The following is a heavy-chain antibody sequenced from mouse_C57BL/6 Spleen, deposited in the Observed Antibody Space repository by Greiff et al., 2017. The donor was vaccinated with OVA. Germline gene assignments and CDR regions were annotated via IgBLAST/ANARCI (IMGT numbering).Heavy chain of an antibody. V-gene: IGHV1-18*01. CDR2: INPNNGGT. D-gene: IGHD1-1*01. J-gene: IGHJ4*01. Sequence: EVQLQQSGPELVKPGASVKIPCKASGYTFTDYNMDWVKQSHGKSLEWIGDINPNNGGTIYNQKFKGKATLTVDKSSSTAYMELRSLTSEDTAVYYCARLRGSSYYAMDYWGQGTSVTVSS. CDR1: GYTFTDYN. CDR3: ARLRGSSYYAMDY.